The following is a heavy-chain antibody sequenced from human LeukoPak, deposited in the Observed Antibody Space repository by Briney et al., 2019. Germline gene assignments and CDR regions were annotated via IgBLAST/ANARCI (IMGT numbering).Heavy chain of an antibody. CDR2: INHSGST. Sequence: PSETLSLTCAVYGGSFSGYYWSWIRQPPGKGLEWIGEINHSGSTNYNPSLKSRVTISVDTSKNQFSLKLSSVTAADTAVYYCARPVDFWSGYSVPNDAFDIWGQGTMVTVSS. D-gene: IGHD3-3*01. V-gene: IGHV4-34*01. CDR1: GGSFSGYY. J-gene: IGHJ3*02. CDR3: ARPVDFWSGYSVPNDAFDI.